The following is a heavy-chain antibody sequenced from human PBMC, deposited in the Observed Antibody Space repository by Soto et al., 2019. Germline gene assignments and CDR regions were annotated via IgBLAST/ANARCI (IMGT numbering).Heavy chain of an antibody. CDR3: ARGWGGVTWSGYYKGMDV. D-gene: IGHD3-3*01. CDR2: ISGHNGGT. Sequence: ASVKVSCKASGYPFTSYVINWVRQAPGQGLEWLGCISGHNGGTKYAQKVRDRINMATDTSKNQFSLKLSSVTAADTAVYYCARGWGGVTWSGYYKGMDVWGQGTTVTVSS. CDR1: GYPFTSYV. V-gene: IGHV1-18*01. J-gene: IGHJ6*02.